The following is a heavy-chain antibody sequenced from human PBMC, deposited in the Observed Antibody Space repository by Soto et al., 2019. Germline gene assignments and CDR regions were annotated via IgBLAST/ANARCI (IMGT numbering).Heavy chain of an antibody. CDR3: ANSEYYGSGSPLG. V-gene: IGHV4-59*08. D-gene: IGHD3-10*01. Sequence: SETLSLTCTVSGGSISSYYWSWIRQPPGKGLEWIGYIYYSGSTNYNPSLKSRVTISVDTSKNQFSLKLSSVTAADTAVYYCANSEYYGSGSPLGWGQGTLVTVS. J-gene: IGHJ4*02. CDR1: GGSISSYY. CDR2: IYYSGST.